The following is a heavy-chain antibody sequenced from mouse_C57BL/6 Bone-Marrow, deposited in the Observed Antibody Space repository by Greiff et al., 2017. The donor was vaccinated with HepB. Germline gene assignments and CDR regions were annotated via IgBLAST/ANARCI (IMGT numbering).Heavy chain of an antibody. D-gene: IGHD1-1*01. CDR3: ARVGYYGSSHWYFDV. V-gene: IGHV1-69*01. CDR2: IDPSDSYT. CDR1: GYTFTSYW. J-gene: IGHJ1*03. Sequence: QVQLKQPGAELVMPGASVKLSCKASGYTFTSYWMHWVKQRPGQGLEWIGEIDPSDSYTNYNQKFKGKSTLTVDKSSSTAYMQLSSLTSEDSAVYYCARVGYYGSSHWYFDVWGTGTTVTVSS.